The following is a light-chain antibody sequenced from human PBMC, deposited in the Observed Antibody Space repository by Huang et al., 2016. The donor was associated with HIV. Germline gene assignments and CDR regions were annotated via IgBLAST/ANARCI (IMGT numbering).Light chain of an antibody. CDR2: DTS. Sequence: EIVMAQSPATLSLSPGLRATLSCRASQSVITYLAWFQHRPGQAPRLLIYDTSIRATGIPARFGGSGSGTDFTLTISSLEPEDFAVYYCQQRSHWPWTFGQGTRVEI. V-gene: IGKV3-11*01. J-gene: IGKJ1*01. CDR3: QQRSHWPWT. CDR1: QSVITY.